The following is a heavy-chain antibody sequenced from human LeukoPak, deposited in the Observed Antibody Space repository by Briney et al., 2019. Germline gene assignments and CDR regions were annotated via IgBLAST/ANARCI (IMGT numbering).Heavy chain of an antibody. J-gene: IGHJ4*02. D-gene: IGHD2-2*01. CDR3: AKDPKRYCSSTSCPLGFDY. V-gene: IGHV3-48*03. Sequence: GCSVTLSCPASGFTFRSYEMNWLRQAPAKGLEGVSYISSCGSTIYYADSVKGRFTISRDNAKNSLYLQMNSLRAQDTAVYYCAKDPKRYCSSTSCPLGFDYWGQGTLVTVSS. CDR1: GFTFRSYE. CDR2: ISSCGSTI.